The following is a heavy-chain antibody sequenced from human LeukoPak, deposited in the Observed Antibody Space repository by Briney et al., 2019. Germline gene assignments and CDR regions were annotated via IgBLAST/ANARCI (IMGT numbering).Heavy chain of an antibody. CDR2: ISAYNGNT. V-gene: IGHV1-18*01. CDR1: GYTFTNYG. J-gene: IGHJ4*02. Sequence: ASVKVSCKASGYTFTNYGISWVRQAPGQGLEWMGWISAYNGNTNYAQNFQGTVTMTTDTSTSTAYMELRSLRSDDTAVYYCARDLRGWTYYFDYWGQGTLVTVS. CDR3: ARDLRGWTYYFDY. D-gene: IGHD5/OR15-5a*01.